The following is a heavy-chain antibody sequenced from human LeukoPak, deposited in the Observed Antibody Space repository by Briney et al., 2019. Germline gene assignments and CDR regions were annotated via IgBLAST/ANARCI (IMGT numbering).Heavy chain of an antibody. Sequence: TSETLSLTCAVYGGSFSGYYWSWIRQPPGKGLEWIGEINHSGSTNYDPSLKSRVTISVDTSKNQFSLKLSSVTAADTAVYYCARLETDPRGDQLPSYYYYGMDVWGQGTTVTVSS. J-gene: IGHJ6*02. D-gene: IGHD2-2*01. CDR3: ARLETDPRGDQLPSYYYYGMDV. CDR2: INHSGST. CDR1: GGSFSGYY. V-gene: IGHV4-34*01.